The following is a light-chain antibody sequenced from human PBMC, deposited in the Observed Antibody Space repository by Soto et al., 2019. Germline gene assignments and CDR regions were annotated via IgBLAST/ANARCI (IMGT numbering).Light chain of an antibody. V-gene: IGKV3-20*01. CDR3: QRFGTSPPWT. J-gene: IGKJ1*01. Sequence: EIVLTQSPGTLSSFPGDRVTLSCRASQSVRSSHLAWYQQKSGQAPRLLIYGTSIRATGIPDRFSGSGSGTDFTLTITRLEPEGFAVYYCQRFGTSPPWTFGQGTKVDIK. CDR1: QSVRSSH. CDR2: GTS.